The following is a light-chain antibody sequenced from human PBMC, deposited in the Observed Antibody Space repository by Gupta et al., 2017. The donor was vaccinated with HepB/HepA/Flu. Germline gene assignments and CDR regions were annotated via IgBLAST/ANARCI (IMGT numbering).Light chain of an antibody. J-gene: IGLJ2*01. CDR2: RND. CDR1: SSNVGNNV. V-gene: IGLV1-44*01. CDR3: ATWDFTLSGAV. Sequence: QSVLTQPPSVSGTPGHKVAISCSGSSSNVGNNVVNWYQQVPGTSPKLLIYRNDQRPSGVPGRFSGSKSGTSASLAISGLQSEDEAVYYCATWDFTLSGAVIGGGTRLSVL.